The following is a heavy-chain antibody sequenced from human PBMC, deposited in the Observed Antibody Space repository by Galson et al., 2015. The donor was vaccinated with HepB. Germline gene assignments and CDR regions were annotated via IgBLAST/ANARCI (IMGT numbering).Heavy chain of an antibody. CDR1: GYTFTSYY. V-gene: IGHV1-46*01. CDR3: ARGGYDFWSGYAGYYYYMDV. D-gene: IGHD3-3*01. J-gene: IGHJ6*03. CDR2: INPSGGST. Sequence: SVKVSCKASGYTFTSYYMHWVRQAPGQGLEWMGIINPSGGSTSYAQKFQGRVTMTRDTSTSTAYMELSSLRSEDTAVYYCARGGYDFWSGYAGYYYYMDVWGKGTTVTVTS.